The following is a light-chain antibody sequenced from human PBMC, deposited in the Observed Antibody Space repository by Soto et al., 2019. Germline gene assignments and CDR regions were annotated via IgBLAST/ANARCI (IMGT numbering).Light chain of an antibody. V-gene: IGLV2-23*02. CDR1: SSDVGTYDL. Sequence: QSALTQPASVSGSPGQSITISCTGTSSDVGTYDLVSWYQQHPGKAPKLMIYEVSKRPLGVSNRFSGSKSGYTASLTISGLQAEDEGDYYCCSYADTSNLFVFGSGTKLTVL. CDR2: EVS. J-gene: IGLJ1*01. CDR3: CSYADTSNLFV.